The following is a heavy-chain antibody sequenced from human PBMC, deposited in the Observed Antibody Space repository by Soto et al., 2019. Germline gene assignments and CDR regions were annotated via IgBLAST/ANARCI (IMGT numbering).Heavy chain of an antibody. CDR2: INSDSTTT. CDR1: GFPFSTYA. Sequence: DVHLVESGGGLVQPGGSLRLSCAVSGFPFSTYAMHWVRQAPGKGLEWISYINSDSTTTFHADSVKVGFTVSRDNAKNPLYLQIGSLRHEDTAVYYCARDLSQWVQGTLVTVSS. V-gene: IGHV3-48*02. CDR3: ARDLSQ. J-gene: IGHJ4*02.